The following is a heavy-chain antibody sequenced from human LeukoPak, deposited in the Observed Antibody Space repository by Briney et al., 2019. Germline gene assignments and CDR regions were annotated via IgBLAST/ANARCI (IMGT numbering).Heavy chain of an antibody. D-gene: IGHD3-22*01. CDR1: GGSISLYY. V-gene: IGHV4-4*07. J-gene: IGHJ4*02. CDR3: ARGGNYYDSSDTTSEYYFNH. CDR2: IYTSGST. Sequence: SETLSLTCTVSGGSISLYYWSWIRQPAGKGLEWIGRIYTSGSTKYNPSLESRVTMSVDTSKNKFSLNLRSVTAADTAVYYCARGGNYYDSSDTTSEYYFNHWGQGTLVTVSS.